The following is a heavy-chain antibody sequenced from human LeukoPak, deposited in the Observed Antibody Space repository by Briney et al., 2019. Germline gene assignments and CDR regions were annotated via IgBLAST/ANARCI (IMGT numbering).Heavy chain of an antibody. Sequence: GESLKISCKGSGYSFTSYWIGWVRQMPGKGLEWMGIIYPGDSDTRYSPSFQGQVTISADKSISTAYLQWSSLKASDTAMYYCARSHGSDTYYYDSSGYYLFDYWGQGTLVTVS. CDR2: IYPGDSDT. V-gene: IGHV5-51*01. J-gene: IGHJ4*02. D-gene: IGHD3-22*01. CDR1: GYSFTSYW. CDR3: ARSHGSDTYYYDSSGYYLFDY.